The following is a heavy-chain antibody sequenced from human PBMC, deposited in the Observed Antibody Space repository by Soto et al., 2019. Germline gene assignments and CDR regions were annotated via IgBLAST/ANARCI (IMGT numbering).Heavy chain of an antibody. J-gene: IGHJ4*02. CDR2: IIPIFAPA. V-gene: IGHV1-69*01. CDR3: ARALGESPRVQEDFFDY. CDR1: GGTFSSDA. D-gene: IGHD1-1*01. Sequence: QVQLVQSGAEVKKPVSSVKVSCKASGGTFSSDAISWVRQAPGQGLEWMGGIIPIFAPANYAQKFQGRVTITADESTTTAYMELSRLTSEETAMYFCARALGESPRVQEDFFDYWGQGTLVSVAS.